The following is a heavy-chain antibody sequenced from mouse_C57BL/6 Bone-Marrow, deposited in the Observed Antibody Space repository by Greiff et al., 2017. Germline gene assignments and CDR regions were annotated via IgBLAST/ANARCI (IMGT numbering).Heavy chain of an antibody. J-gene: IGHJ4*01. CDR2: FYPGSGSI. D-gene: IGHD1-1*01. CDR3: ARHEDYYGSPYAMDY. Sequence: VKLMESGAELVKPGASVKLSCKASGYTFTEYTIHWVKQRSGQGLEWIGWFYPGSGSIKYNEKFKDKATLTADKSSSTVYMELSRLTSEDSAVYFCARHEDYYGSPYAMDYWGQGTSVTVSS. CDR1: GYTFTEYT. V-gene: IGHV1-62-2*01.